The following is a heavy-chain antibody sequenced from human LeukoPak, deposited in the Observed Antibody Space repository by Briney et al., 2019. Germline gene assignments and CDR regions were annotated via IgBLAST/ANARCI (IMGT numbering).Heavy chain of an antibody. J-gene: IGHJ4*02. CDR3: ALWLVRGVFYY. Sequence: ASVKVSCKASGYTFTSYYMHWVRQAPGQGLEWMGIINPSGGSTSYAQKFQGRVTMTRDTSTSTVYMELSSLRAEDTAVYYCALWLVRGVFYYWGRGTLVTVSS. V-gene: IGHV1-46*01. CDR2: INPSGGST. CDR1: GYTFTSYY. D-gene: IGHD6-19*01.